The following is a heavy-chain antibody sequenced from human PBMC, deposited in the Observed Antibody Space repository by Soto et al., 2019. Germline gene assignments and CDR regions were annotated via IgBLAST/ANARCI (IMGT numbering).Heavy chain of an antibody. J-gene: IGHJ4*02. Sequence: ASVKVSCKASGGTFSSYAISWVRQAPGQGLEWMGGIIPIFGTANYAQKFQGRVTITADESTSTAYMELSSLRSEDTAVYYCARTIDYDFWSHIDYWGQGTLVTVSS. D-gene: IGHD3-3*01. V-gene: IGHV1-69*13. CDR1: GGTFSSYA. CDR2: IIPIFGTA. CDR3: ARTIDYDFWSHIDY.